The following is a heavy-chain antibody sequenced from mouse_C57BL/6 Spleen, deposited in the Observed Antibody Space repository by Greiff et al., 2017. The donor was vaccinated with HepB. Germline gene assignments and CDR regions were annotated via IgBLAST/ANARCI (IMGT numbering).Heavy chain of an antibody. D-gene: IGHD2-3*01. CDR3: ARTRDGYYAWFAY. J-gene: IGHJ3*01. CDR1: GFTFSDYG. Sequence: EVKVVESGGGLVKPGGSLKLSCAASGFTFSDYGMHWVRQAPEKGLEWVAYISSGSSTIYYADTVKGRFTISRDNAKNTLFLQMTSLRSEDTAMYYCARTRDGYYAWFAYWGQGTLVTVSA. V-gene: IGHV5-17*01. CDR2: ISSGSSTI.